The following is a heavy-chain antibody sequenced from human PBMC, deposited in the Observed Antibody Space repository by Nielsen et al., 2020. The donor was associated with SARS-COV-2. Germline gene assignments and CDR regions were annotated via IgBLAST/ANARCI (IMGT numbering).Heavy chain of an antibody. CDR1: GGSISSYYW. V-gene: IGHV2-70*18. D-gene: IGHD4-17*01. CDR3: ARTDVYGDDAFDI. J-gene: IGHJ3*02. CDR2: IDWDDDK. Sequence: TLSLTCTVSGGSISSYYWSWIRQPPGKALEWLALIDWDDDKYYSTSLKTRLTISKDTSKNQVVLTMTNMDPVDTATYYCARTDVYGDDAFDIWGQGKMVTVSS.